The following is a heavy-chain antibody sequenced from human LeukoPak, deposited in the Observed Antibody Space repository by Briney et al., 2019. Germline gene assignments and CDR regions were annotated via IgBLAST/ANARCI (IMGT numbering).Heavy chain of an antibody. CDR1: GFTFSSYW. CDR3: ASMGDSSGWYYFDY. Sequence: AGGSLRLSCAASGFTFSSYWMSWVRQAPGKGLEWVANIKQDGSEKYYVDSVKGRFTISRDNAKNSLYLQMNSLRAEDTAVYYCASMGDSSGWYYFDYWGQGTLVTVSS. V-gene: IGHV3-7*01. J-gene: IGHJ4*02. D-gene: IGHD6-19*01. CDR2: IKQDGSEK.